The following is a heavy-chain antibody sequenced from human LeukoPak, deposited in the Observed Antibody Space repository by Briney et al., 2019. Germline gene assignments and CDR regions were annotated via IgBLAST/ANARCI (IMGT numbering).Heavy chain of an antibody. CDR2: IYYSGST. D-gene: IGHD3-10*01. CDR3: ARHEGSGSYSNY. V-gene: IGHV4-59*08. CDR1: GGSISGYY. J-gene: IGHJ4*02. Sequence: PSETLSLTCTVSGGSISGYYWSWIRQPPGKGLEWIGYIYYSGSTNYNPSLKSRVTISVDTSKNQFSLKLSSVTAADTAVYYCARHEGSGSYSNYWGQGTLVTVSS.